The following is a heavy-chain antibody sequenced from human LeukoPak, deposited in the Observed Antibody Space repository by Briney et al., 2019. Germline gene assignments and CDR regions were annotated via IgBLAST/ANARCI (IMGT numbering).Heavy chain of an antibody. CDR1: GFTFSSYA. CDR2: ISYDGSNK. D-gene: IGHD5-18*01. Sequence: GGSLRLSCAASGFTFSSYAMHWVRQAPGKGLEWVAVISYDGSNKYYADSVKGRFTISRDNSKNTLYLQMNSLRAEDTAVYYCARYDTAGVGEFDYWGQGTLVTVSS. J-gene: IGHJ4*02. CDR3: ARYDTAGVGEFDY. V-gene: IGHV3-30*04.